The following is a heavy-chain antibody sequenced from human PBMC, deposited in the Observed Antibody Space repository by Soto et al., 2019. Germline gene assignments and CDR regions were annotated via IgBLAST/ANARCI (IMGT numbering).Heavy chain of an antibody. CDR1: GYNFTDYS. V-gene: IGHV1-18*01. Sequence: QVQLVQSGAEVKKPGASVKVSCKASGYNFTDYSISWVRQAPGQGFEWMGWISAYNGNTNSAQKLQVRVTMTTDTTTSTDYMELRSLRSDDTAVYYCARGQYFDYWGQGTLVTVSS. J-gene: IGHJ4*02. CDR3: ARGQYFDY. CDR2: ISAYNGNT.